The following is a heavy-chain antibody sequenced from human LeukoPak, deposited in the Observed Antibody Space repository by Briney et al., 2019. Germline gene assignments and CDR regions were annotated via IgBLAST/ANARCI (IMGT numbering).Heavy chain of an antibody. CDR3: ARGFASGWYSRYDP. V-gene: IGHV4-61*01. Sequence: SETLSLTCSVSGDPVARGSYYWSWIRQPPGKELEWIGYVYHTGSTNYNPSLKSRVTISVDTSKNEFSLKMTSVTAADTAVYYCARGFASGWYSRYDPWGQGILVTVSS. CDR2: VYHTGST. J-gene: IGHJ5*02. D-gene: IGHD6-19*01. CDR1: GDPVARGSYY.